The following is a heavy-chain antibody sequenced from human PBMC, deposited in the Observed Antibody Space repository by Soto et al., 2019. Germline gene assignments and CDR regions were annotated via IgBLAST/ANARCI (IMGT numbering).Heavy chain of an antibody. Sequence: SETLSLTCTVSGGSISSSSYYWGWIRQPPGKGLEWIGSIYYSGSTYYNPSLKSRVTISVDTSKNQFSLKLSSVTAADTAVYYRARLDDKVGATNFDYWGQGTLVTVSS. CDR2: IYYSGST. D-gene: IGHD1-26*01. CDR3: ARLDDKVGATNFDY. CDR1: GGSISSSSYY. V-gene: IGHV4-39*01. J-gene: IGHJ4*02.